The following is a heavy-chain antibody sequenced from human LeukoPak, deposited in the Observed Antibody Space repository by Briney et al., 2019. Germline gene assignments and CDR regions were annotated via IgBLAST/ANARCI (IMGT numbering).Heavy chain of an antibody. CDR2: IYYSGST. CDR3: ARQKYQPDAFDI. Sequence: SETPSLTCTVSGGSISSSSYYWGWIRQPPGKGLEWIGSIYYSGSTYYNPSLKSRVTISVDTSKNQFSLKLSSVTAADTAVYYCARQKYQPDAFDIWGQGTMVTVSS. D-gene: IGHD2-2*01. CDR1: GGSISSSSYY. J-gene: IGHJ3*02. V-gene: IGHV4-39*01.